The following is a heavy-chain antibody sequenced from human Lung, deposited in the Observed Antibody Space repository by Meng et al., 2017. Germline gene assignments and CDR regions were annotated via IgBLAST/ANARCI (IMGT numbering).Heavy chain of an antibody. CDR2: INHSGST. CDR3: ARGPTTMAHDFDY. Sequence: QVAREQGGVGLWNPSETRSLPCVVSGGSFSDYYWSGIRQPPGKGLEWIGEINHSGSTNYNPSLESRATISVDTSQNNLSLKLSSVTAADSAVYYCARGPTTMAHDFDYWGQGTLVTVSS. J-gene: IGHJ4*02. V-gene: IGHV4-34*01. CDR1: GGSFSDYY. D-gene: IGHD4-11*01.